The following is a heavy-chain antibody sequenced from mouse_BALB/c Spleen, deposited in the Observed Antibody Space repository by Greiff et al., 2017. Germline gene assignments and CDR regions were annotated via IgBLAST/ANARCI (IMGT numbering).Heavy chain of an antibody. Sequence: EVHLVESGGGLVKPGGSLKLSCAASGFTFSSYAMSWVRQTPEKRLEWVASISSGGSTYYPDSVKGRFTISRDNARNSLYLQMSSLRSEDTAMYYCARGYRDYAMDYWGQGTSVTVSS. CDR2: ISSGGST. D-gene: IGHD5-5*01. V-gene: IGHV5-6-5*01. J-gene: IGHJ4*01. CDR3: ARGYRDYAMDY. CDR1: GFTFSSYA.